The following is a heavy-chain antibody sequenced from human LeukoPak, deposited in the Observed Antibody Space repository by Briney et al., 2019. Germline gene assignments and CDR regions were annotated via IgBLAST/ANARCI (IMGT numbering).Heavy chain of an antibody. V-gene: IGHV4-61*02. J-gene: IGHJ4*02. CDR2: IYTSGST. CDR1: GGSISSGSYY. CDR3: ARSPITMIVVGFVY. Sequence: SQTLSLTCTVSGGSISSGSYYWSWIRQPAGKGLEWIGRIYTSGSTNYNPSLKSRVTISVDTSKNQFSLKLSSVTAADTAVYYCARSPITMIVVGFVYWGQGTLVTVSS. D-gene: IGHD3-22*01.